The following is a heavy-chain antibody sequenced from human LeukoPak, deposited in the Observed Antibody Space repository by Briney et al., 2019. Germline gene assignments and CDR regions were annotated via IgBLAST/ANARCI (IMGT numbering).Heavy chain of an antibody. V-gene: IGHV4-61*08. Sequence: SQTLSLTCTVSGGSISSGGYYWSWIRQHPGKGLEWIGYVSYSGSTNYNPSLKSRVSISVDTPKNQFSLKLNSVTAADTAVYYCARQHDSGSFLNWFDPWGQGTPVTVSS. CDR2: VSYSGST. CDR1: GGSISSGGYY. J-gene: IGHJ5*02. CDR3: ARQHDSGSFLNWFDP. D-gene: IGHD3-10*01.